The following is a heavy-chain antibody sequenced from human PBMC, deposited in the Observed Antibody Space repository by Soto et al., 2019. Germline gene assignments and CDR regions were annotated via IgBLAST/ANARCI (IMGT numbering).Heavy chain of an antibody. CDR2: ISWNSGSI. Sequence: EVQLVESGGGLVQPGRSLRLSCAASGFTFDDYAMHWVRQAPGKGLEWVSGISWNSGSIGYADSVKGRFTISRDNAKNSLDLHMNILGAEATALYYCAKDMVPYCCGGSCYSGFGAFDIWGQGTMVTVSS. CDR1: GFTFDDYA. D-gene: IGHD2-15*01. CDR3: AKDMVPYCCGGSCYSGFGAFDI. V-gene: IGHV3-9*01. J-gene: IGHJ3*02.